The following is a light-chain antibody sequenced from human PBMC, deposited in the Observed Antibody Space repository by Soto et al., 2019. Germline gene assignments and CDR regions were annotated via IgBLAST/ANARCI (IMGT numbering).Light chain of an antibody. V-gene: IGLV1-40*01. J-gene: IGLJ1*01. CDR3: QSYDRSLSGFV. Sequence: SVLTQPPSVSGAPGQRVTISCTGNSSNIGADYDVHWYQHLPGTAPKLLIFGDYNRPSGVPDRISGSRSGTSASLAITGLQAEDEADYYCQSYDRSLSGFVFGTGTKVTVL. CDR2: GDY. CDR1: SSNIGADYD.